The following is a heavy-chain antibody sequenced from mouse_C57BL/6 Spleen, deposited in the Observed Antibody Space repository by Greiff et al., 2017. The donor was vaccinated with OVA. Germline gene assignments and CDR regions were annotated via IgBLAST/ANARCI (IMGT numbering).Heavy chain of an antibody. Sequence: VQLKESGPGLAKPSQTLSLTCSVTGYSITSDYWNWIRKLPGNKLEYMGYISYSGSTYYNPSLKSRISITRYTSKNQYYLQLNAVTTEDTTTYYCARHYGYDWYFDVWGTGTTVTVSS. CDR2: ISYSGST. CDR3: ARHYGYDWYFDV. V-gene: IGHV3-8*01. D-gene: IGHD2-2*01. CDR1: GYSITSDY. J-gene: IGHJ1*03.